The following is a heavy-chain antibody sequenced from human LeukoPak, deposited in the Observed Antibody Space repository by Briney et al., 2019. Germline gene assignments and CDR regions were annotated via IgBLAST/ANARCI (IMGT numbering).Heavy chain of an antibody. Sequence: GGSLRLSCAASGFTFSTYWMTWVRQAPGKGLEWVSNIKEDGSREYYVDSVKGRFTISRDNAKNSLYLQMDSLTAEDTAVYYCARDSPGYGAYVSWGQGTLVSVSS. CDR2: IKEDGSRE. CDR1: GFTFSTYW. J-gene: IGHJ1*01. D-gene: IGHD5-12*01. CDR3: ARDSPGYGAYVS. V-gene: IGHV3-7*01.